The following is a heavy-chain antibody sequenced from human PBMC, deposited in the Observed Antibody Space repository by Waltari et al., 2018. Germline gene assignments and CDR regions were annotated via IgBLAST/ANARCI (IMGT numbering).Heavy chain of an antibody. CDR1: GFTFSSYR. Sequence: EVQLVESGGGLVQPGGSLRLSCAASGFTFSSYRMNWVRQAPGKGLEWVSYVSSSSSTIYYADSVKGRFTIRRDNAKNSVYLQVNSLRAEDTAVDYCAGGVAGGSRHGALGVWGQGTMVSVSS. CDR3: AGGVAGGSRHGALGV. V-gene: IGHV3-48*04. J-gene: IGHJ3*01. CDR2: VSSSSSTI. D-gene: IGHD6-19*01.